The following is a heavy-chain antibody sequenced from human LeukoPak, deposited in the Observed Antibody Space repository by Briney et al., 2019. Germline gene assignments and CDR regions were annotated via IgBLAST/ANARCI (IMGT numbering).Heavy chain of an antibody. CDR1: GFTFSRYA. J-gene: IGHJ4*02. CDR3: ARGTYYYDSSGYYSGGLGY. V-gene: IGHV3-30*04. Sequence: GGSLRLSCAASGFTFSRYAMHWVRQAPGKGLECVGVISNDGSDKYYPDSVKGRFTISRDNSQNTLYLQMTSLRAEDTAVYYCARGTYYYDSSGYYSGGLGYWGQGTLVTVSS. CDR2: ISNDGSDK. D-gene: IGHD3-22*01.